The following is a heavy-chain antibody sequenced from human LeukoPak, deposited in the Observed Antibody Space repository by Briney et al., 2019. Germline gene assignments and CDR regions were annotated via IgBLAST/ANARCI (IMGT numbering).Heavy chain of an antibody. CDR1: GGSISSGGYS. CDR2: IYHSGST. V-gene: IGHV4-30-2*01. Sequence: SETLSLTCAVSGGSISSGGYSWSWIRQPPGKGLEWIGYIYHSGSTYYNPSLKSRVTISVDTSKNQFSLKLSSVTAADTAVYYCASLTRLHGGHAFDIWGQGTMVTVSS. CDR3: ASLTRLHGGHAFDI. J-gene: IGHJ3*02. D-gene: IGHD4-17*01.